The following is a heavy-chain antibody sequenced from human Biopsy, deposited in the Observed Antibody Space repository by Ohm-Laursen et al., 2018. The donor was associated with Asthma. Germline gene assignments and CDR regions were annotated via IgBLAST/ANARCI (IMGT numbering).Heavy chain of an antibody. J-gene: IGHJ4*02. Sequence: TQTLTLTCTFSGFSSSTYGVGVGWIRQSPGKALEWLALINLNDNKRYSPSLKSRLTITKDPSQNLVVLTMTNMDTVDTATYYCAHRRHGPSVEYYYDSSGYSPFDYWGQGTLVPVSS. V-gene: IGHV2-5*01. CDR2: INLNDNK. CDR3: AHRRHGPSVEYYYDSSGYSPFDY. CDR1: GFSSSTYGVG. D-gene: IGHD3-22*01.